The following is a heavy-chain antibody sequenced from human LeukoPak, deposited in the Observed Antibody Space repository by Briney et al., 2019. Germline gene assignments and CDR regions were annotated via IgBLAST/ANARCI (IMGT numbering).Heavy chain of an antibody. CDR2: ISGSGGST. V-gene: IGHV3-23*01. J-gene: IGHJ4*02. CDR1: EFTFNNYA. CDR3: AKPRSGCNYFDY. Sequence: PGGSLRLSCAASEFTFNNYAMSWVRQAPGEGLEWVSAISGSGGSTYYADSVKGRFTISRDNSKNTLYLQMNSLRAEDTAVYYCAKPRSGCNYFDYWGQGTLVTVSS. D-gene: IGHD5-12*01.